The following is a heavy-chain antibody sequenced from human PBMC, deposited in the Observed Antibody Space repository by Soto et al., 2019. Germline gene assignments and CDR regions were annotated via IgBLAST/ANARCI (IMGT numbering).Heavy chain of an antibody. D-gene: IGHD3-9*01. J-gene: IGHJ6*03. CDR1: GGSFSGYY. CDR3: ARGDYDILTGPPDSLFYYYYYYMDV. V-gene: IGHV4-34*01. CDR2: INHSGST. Sequence: SETLSLTCAVYGGSFSGYYWSWIRQPPGKGLEWIGEINHSGSTNYNPSLKSRVTISVDTSKNQFSLKLSSVTAADTAVYYCARGDYDILTGPPDSLFYYYYYYMDVWGKGTTVTVSS.